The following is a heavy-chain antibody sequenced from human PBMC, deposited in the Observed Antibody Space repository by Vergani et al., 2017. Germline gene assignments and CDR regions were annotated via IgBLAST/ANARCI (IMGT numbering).Heavy chain of an antibody. CDR1: GGSISSGGYY. CDR2: IYYSGST. J-gene: IGHJ6*02. Sequence: VQLQESGPGLVKPSQTLSLTCTVSGGSISSGGYYWSWIRQHPGKGLEWIGYIYYSGSTYYNPSLKSRVTISVDTSKNQFSLKLSSVTAADTAVYYCARNRFDILTGYLGRYYYGMDVWGQGTTVTVSS. D-gene: IGHD3-9*01. CDR3: ARNRFDILTGYLGRYYYGMDV. V-gene: IGHV4-31*03.